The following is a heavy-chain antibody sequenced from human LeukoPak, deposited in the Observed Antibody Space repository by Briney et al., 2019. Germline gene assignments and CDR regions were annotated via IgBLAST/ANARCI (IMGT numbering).Heavy chain of an antibody. Sequence: ASVKVSCKASGYTFTSYGISWVRQAPGQGLEWMGWISAYNGNTNYAQKLQGRVTMTTDTSTSTAYMELRSLRSDDTAVYYCAREMDGQYYYDSSGYYPFDYWGQGTLVTVSS. CDR1: GYTFTSYG. V-gene: IGHV1-18*01. J-gene: IGHJ4*02. CDR2: ISAYNGNT. CDR3: AREMDGQYYYDSSGYYPFDY. D-gene: IGHD3-22*01.